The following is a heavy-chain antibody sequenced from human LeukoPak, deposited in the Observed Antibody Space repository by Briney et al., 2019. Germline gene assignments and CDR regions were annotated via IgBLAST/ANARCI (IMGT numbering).Heavy chain of an antibody. J-gene: IGHJ3*02. Sequence: PGGSLRLSCAASGFTFSSYAMHWVRQAPGKGLEWVAVISYDGSNKYYADSVKGRFTISRDNSKNTLYLQMNSLRAEDTAVYYCARGTMVRGVIISRGDAFDIWGQGTMVTVSS. CDR3: ARGTMVRGVIISRGDAFDI. D-gene: IGHD3-10*01. V-gene: IGHV3-30*04. CDR2: ISYDGSNK. CDR1: GFTFSSYA.